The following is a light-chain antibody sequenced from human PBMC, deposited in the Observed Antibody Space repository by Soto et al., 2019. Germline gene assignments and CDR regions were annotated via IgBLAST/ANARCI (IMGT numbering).Light chain of an antibody. V-gene: IGLV2-14*01. Sequence: QSVLTQPASVSGSPGQSITISCTGTSSDVGGYNYVSWYQQHPGKAPKLMIYDVSNRPSGVSNRFSGSKSGNTASLTISGLQAEDEADYYCSSYTSSSTGVVFGTGTQLTVL. CDR1: SSDVGGYNY. CDR2: DVS. CDR3: SSYTSSSTGVV. J-gene: IGLJ7*01.